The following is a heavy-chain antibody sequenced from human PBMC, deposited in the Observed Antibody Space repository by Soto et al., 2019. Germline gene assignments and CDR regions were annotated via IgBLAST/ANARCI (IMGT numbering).Heavy chain of an antibody. CDR3: ARAKGQDNWNFEGDYYYGMDV. Sequence: PGGSLRLSCAASGFTFSSYGMHWVRQAPGKGLEWVAVIWYDGSNKYYADSVKGRFTISRDNSKNTLYLQMNSLRAEDTAVYYCARAKGQDNWNFEGDYYYGMDVWGQGTTVTVSS. V-gene: IGHV3-33*01. CDR2: IWYDGSNK. CDR1: GFTFSSYG. J-gene: IGHJ6*02. D-gene: IGHD1-7*01.